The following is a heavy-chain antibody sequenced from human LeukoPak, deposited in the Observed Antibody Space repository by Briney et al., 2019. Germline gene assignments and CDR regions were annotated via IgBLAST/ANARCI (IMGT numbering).Heavy chain of an antibody. CDR1: GFTFSTSW. CDR3: ARAWERTFGI. V-gene: IGHV3-7*04. J-gene: IGHJ3*02. CDR2: IKQDGSEK. Sequence: PGGSLRLSCAASGFTFSTSWMSWVRQAPGIGLEWVANIKQDGSEKYYVDSVKGRFTISRDNAKNSLSLQMNSLRAEDTAVYYCARAWERTFGIWGQGTMVTVSS. D-gene: IGHD1-26*01.